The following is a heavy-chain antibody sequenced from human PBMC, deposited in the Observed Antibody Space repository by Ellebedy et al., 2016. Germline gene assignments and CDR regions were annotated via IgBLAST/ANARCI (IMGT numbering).Heavy chain of an antibody. CDR1: GFTFNHLW. CDR3: ARGCNAALDT. CDR2: ISGDGTTL. Sequence: GGSLRLSCAASGFTFNHLWMHWVRQAPGEGLVWLSRISGDGTTLVYADSVKGRFTISRDNANNMLFLQMNSLRAADTAVYYCARGCNAALDTWGQGTRVTVSS. J-gene: IGHJ5*02. D-gene: IGHD2-15*01. V-gene: IGHV3-74*01.